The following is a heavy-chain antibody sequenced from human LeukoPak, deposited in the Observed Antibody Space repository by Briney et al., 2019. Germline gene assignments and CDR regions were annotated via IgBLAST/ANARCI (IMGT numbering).Heavy chain of an antibody. CDR2: ISYDGSNT. Sequence: GRSLRLSCAASGFTFSSNAMHWVRQAPGKGLDWVAVISYDGSNTYYADSVKGRFTISRDNSKNTLYLQMNSLRAEDTAVYYCASSHYAILTGYYRTFSPPDNWGQGTLVIVSS. CDR3: ASSHYAILTGYYRTFSPPDN. V-gene: IGHV3-30*04. D-gene: IGHD3-9*01. J-gene: IGHJ4*02. CDR1: GFTFSSNA.